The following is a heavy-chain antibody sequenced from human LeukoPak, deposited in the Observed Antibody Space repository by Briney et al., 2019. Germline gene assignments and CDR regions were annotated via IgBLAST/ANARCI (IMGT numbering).Heavy chain of an antibody. CDR3: AKASAMIVVVSKHFDY. V-gene: IGHV3-23*01. Sequence: EGSLRLSCAASGFTFSSYAMSWVRQAPGKGLEWVSAISGSGGSTYYADSVKGRFTISRDNSKNTLYLQMNSLRAEDTAVYYCAKASAMIVVVSKHFDYWGQGTLVTVSS. D-gene: IGHD3-22*01. CDR1: GFTFSSYA. CDR2: ISGSGGST. J-gene: IGHJ4*02.